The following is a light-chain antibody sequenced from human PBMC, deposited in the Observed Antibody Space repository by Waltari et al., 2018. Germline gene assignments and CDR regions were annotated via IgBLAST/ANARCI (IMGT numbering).Light chain of an antibody. CDR3: QQYHSIPWT. CDR1: QSVLYTSNNRNY. V-gene: IGKV4-1*01. J-gene: IGKJ1*01. Sequence: DIVMTQSPDSLAVSLGERATIHCKSSQSVLYTSNNRNYFGWYQQKPGQHPKLLISWASTRESGVPERCSGSGSGTDFTLTISSLQAEDVAVYYCQQYHSIPWTFGQGTKVEIK. CDR2: WAS.